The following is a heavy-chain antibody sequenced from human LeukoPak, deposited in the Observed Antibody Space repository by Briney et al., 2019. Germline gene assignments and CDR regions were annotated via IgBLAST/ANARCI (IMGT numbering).Heavy chain of an antibody. D-gene: IGHD1-26*01. Sequence: SETLSLTCTVSGGSISSYYWSWIRQPPGKGLEWIGYIYYSWSTNYNPSLKSRVTIPVDTSKNQFSLKLSSVTAADTAVYYCARRGAHNWFDPWGQGTLVTVSS. CDR2: IYYSWST. CDR3: ARRGAHNWFDP. CDR1: GGSISSYY. J-gene: IGHJ5*02. V-gene: IGHV4-59*12.